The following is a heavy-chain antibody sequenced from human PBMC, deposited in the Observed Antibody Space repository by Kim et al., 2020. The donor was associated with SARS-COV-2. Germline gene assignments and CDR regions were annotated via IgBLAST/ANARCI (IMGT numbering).Heavy chain of an antibody. J-gene: IGHJ6*02. CDR2: MNPNSGNT. CDR3: ARLGSRGAAYYYGMDV. CDR1: GYTFTSYD. V-gene: IGHV1-8*01. D-gene: IGHD3-10*01. Sequence: ASVKVSCKASGYTFTSYDINWVRQATGQGLEWMGWMNPNSGNTGYAPKFQGRVTMTRNTSISTAYMELSSLRSEDTAVYYCARLGSRGAAYYYGMDVWGQGTTVTVSS.